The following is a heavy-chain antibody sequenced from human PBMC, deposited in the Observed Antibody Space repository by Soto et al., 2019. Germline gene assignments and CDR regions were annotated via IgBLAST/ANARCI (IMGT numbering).Heavy chain of an antibody. V-gene: IGHV4-31*03. Sequence: QVQLQESGPGLVKPSQTLSLTCTVSGGSVTSGGHCWTWIRQHPGKGLESIGYMYYNGGTFYNPSLTSRVTISIDRSKNQFSLKRNSVTAADTAVYYCGSGGYHGSRSAYWGQGTLVTVSS. J-gene: IGHJ4*02. CDR3: GSGGYHGSRSAY. CDR2: MYYNGGT. D-gene: IGHD3-22*01. CDR1: GGSVTSGGHC.